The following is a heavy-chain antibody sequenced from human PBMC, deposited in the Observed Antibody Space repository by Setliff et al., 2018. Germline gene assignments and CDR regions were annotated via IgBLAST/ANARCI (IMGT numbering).Heavy chain of an antibody. CDR2: INHSGNT. CDR3: ARESYYYYMDV. J-gene: IGHJ6*03. CDR1: GVSLSDYY. V-gene: IGHV4-34*01. Sequence: SETLSLTCTVYGVSLSDYYWGWVRQSPGKGLDWIGEINHSGNTNYDPSLEGRISISVDTSKRQFSLKLSSVTAADMAVYYCARESYYYYMDVWGKGTTVTVSS.